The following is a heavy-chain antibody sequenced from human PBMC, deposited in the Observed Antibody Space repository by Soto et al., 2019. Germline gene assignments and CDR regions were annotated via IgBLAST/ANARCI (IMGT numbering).Heavy chain of an antibody. V-gene: IGHV2-5*02. CDR1: GFSLTTNGVG. Sequence: QITLKESGPALVKPTQTLTLTCTFSGFSLTTNGVGVAWIRRPPGKALEWLALINWDDDRHYNPSLTSRLTITKDTSKNQVVLTMTNMDPVDTATYYCAHKEFRTSSPFDFGGPGILVTVSS. CDR2: INWDDDR. J-gene: IGHJ4*02. CDR3: AHKEFRTSSPFDF.